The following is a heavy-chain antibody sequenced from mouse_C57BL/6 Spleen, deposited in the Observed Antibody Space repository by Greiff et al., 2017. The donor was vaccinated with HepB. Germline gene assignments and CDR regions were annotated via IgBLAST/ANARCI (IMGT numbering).Heavy chain of an antibody. CDR1: GFTFSSYA. CDR3: ARDLTGTWFAY. Sequence: EVQVVESGGGLVKPGGSLKLSCAASGFTFSSYAMSWVRQTPEKRLEWVATISDGGSYTYYPHNVKGRFTISRDNAKNNLYLQMSHLKSEDTAMYYCARDLTGTWFAYWGQGTLVTVSA. V-gene: IGHV5-4*01. CDR2: ISDGGSYT. J-gene: IGHJ3*01. D-gene: IGHD4-1*01.